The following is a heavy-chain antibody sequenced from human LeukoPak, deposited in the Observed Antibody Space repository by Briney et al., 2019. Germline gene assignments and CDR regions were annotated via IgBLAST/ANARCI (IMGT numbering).Heavy chain of an antibody. Sequence: GGSLRLSCAASGFTFDDYGMSWVRQAPGKGLEWVSGINWNGGSTGYADSVKGRFTISRDNAKNSLYLQMNRLRAEDTALYYCASSPAAIAALYYFDYWGQGTLVTVSS. CDR2: INWNGGST. V-gene: IGHV3-20*04. J-gene: IGHJ4*02. D-gene: IGHD2-2*01. CDR1: GFTFDDYG. CDR3: ASSPAAIAALYYFDY.